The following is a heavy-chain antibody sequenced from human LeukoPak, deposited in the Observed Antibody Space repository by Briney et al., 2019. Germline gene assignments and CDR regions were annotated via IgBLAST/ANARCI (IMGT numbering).Heavy chain of an antibody. CDR3: ARIIYYYETGGFRDYFDS. CDR2: IYSSGTA. V-gene: IGHV4-4*07. D-gene: IGHD3-22*01. J-gene: IGHJ4*02. Sequence: SETLSHTCTVSGGSIGGSYYWNWIRQPAGKGLEWIGRIYSSGTANYNPSLKSRVTISVDTSKNQFSLKLTSVTAADTAIYYCARIIYYYETGGFRDYFDSWGQGTLVTVSS. CDR1: GGSIGGSYY.